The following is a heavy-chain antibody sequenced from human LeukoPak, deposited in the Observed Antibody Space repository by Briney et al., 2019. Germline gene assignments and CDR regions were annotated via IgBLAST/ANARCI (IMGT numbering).Heavy chain of an antibody. V-gene: IGHV3-23*01. J-gene: IGHJ6*04. CDR2: ISGSGGST. CDR3: AKATSNFWSGPHV. D-gene: IGHD3-3*01. CDR1: GFTFSTNA. Sequence: PGGSLRLSCAASGFTFSTNAMHWVRQAPGKGLEWVSAISGSGGSTYYADSVKGRFTISRDNSKNTLFLQVSSLRAEDTAVYYCAKATSNFWSGPHVWGKGTSVTVSS.